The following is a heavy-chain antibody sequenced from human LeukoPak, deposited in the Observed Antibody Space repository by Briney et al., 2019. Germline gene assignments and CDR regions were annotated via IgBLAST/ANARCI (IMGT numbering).Heavy chain of an antibody. CDR2: IDPTSRSI. CDR1: GFSFSSYG. V-gene: IGHV3-48*02. CDR3: ARKLAL. J-gene: IGHJ4*02. Sequence: GGSLRLSCAASGFSFSSYGMSWVRQAPGKGLEWVSYIDPTSRSIYYADSVKGRFTVSRDNAKNSLFLQMNSLRDEDTAVYFCARKLALWGQGTLVTVSS.